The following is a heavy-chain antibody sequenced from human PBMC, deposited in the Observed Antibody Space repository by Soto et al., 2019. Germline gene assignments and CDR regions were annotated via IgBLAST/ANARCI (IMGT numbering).Heavy chain of an antibody. Sequence: LSGVTSRFTTLSDSLSLVIAKQWPVMEWVSSISDSGASSYYADSVKGRFTISRDNSKNTLYLQMNSLRAEDTAVYYCAKDAQSVLVSAARVYGMDGWRPGTKVTFS. D-gene: IGHD2-2*01. CDR1: RFTTLSDS. J-gene: IGHJ6*02. CDR2: ISDSGASS. CDR3: AKDAQSVLVSAARVYGMDG. V-gene: IGHV3-23*01.